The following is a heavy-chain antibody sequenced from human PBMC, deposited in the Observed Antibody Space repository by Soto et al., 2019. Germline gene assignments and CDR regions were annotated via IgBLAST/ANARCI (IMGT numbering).Heavy chain of an antibody. D-gene: IGHD1-26*01. J-gene: IGHJ4*02. CDR3: ARALREGLPIYYFDS. V-gene: IGHV2-26*01. Sequence: QVTLKESGPVLVKPTETLTLTCTVSGFSLSKARMGVSWIRQPPGKALEWLAHIFWNDERSYNKSLKSTLTISRDTSKSQVVLTMTNVDPVDTGTYFCARALREGLPIYYFDSWGQGTLVTVSS. CDR1: GFSLSKARMG. CDR2: IFWNDER.